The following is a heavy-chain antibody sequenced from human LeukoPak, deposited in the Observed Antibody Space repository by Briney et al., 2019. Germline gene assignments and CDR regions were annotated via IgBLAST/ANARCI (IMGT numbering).Heavy chain of an antibody. D-gene: IGHD4-17*01. CDR1: GFTFSSYA. CDR2: ISYDGGNK. CDR3: ARVPLDGEGPYFDY. V-gene: IGHV3-30*04. J-gene: IGHJ4*02. Sequence: GRSLRLSCAASGFTFSSYAMHWVRQAPGKGPEWVAVISYDGGNKYYADSVKGRFTISRDNSKNTLYLQMNSLRAEDTAVYYCARVPLDGEGPYFDYWGQGTLVTVSS.